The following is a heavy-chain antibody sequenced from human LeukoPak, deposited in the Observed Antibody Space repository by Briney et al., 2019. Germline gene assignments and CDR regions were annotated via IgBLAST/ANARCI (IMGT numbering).Heavy chain of an antibody. D-gene: IGHD6-6*01. V-gene: IGHV4-34*01. J-gene: IGHJ5*02. CDR2: INHSGST. Sequence: PSETLSLTCAVYGGSFSGYYWSWIRQPPGKGLEWIGEINHSGSTNYNPSLKSRVTISVGTSKNQFSLKLSSVTAADTAVYYCARRAARRWFDPWGQGTLVTVSS. CDR1: GGSFSGYY. CDR3: ARRAARRWFDP.